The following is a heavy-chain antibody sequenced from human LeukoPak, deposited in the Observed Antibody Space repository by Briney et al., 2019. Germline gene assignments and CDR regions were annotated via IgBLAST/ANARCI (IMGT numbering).Heavy chain of an antibody. CDR2: ISSSSSYI. CDR1: GFTFSSYS. Sequence: GGSLRLSCAASGFTFSSYSMNWVRQAPGKGLEWVSSISSSSSYIYYADSVKCRFTIPRDNAKNSLYLQMNSLRAEVTAVYYCARDPEWASVVVPAAIDYWGQGTLVTVSS. CDR3: ARDPEWASVVVPAAIDY. D-gene: IGHD2-2*01. V-gene: IGHV3-21*01. J-gene: IGHJ4*02.